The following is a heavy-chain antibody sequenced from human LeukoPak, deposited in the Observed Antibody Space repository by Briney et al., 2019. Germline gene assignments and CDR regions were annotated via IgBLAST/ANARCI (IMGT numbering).Heavy chain of an antibody. Sequence: GGSLRLSCAASGFTFNTYAMSWVRQAPGKGLEWVSGITGSGGTTDHADSVNGRFTISRDNSKNMLYLQMNSLRAEDTALYHCARGPYYDSSGYYSMNDYWGQGTLVTVSS. V-gene: IGHV3-23*01. CDR2: ITGSGGTT. D-gene: IGHD3-22*01. J-gene: IGHJ4*02. CDR1: GFTFNTYA. CDR3: ARGPYYDSSGYYSMNDY.